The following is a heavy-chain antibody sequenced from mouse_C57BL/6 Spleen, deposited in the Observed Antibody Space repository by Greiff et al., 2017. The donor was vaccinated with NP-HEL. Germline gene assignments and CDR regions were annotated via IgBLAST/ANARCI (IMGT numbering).Heavy chain of an antibody. CDR1: GYTFTDYN. CDR3: ARSGLLRSLGGCAY. D-gene: IGHD1-1*01. V-gene: IGHV1-18*01. Sequence: EVQLQQSGPELVKPGASVKIPCKASGYTFTDYNMDWVKQSHGKSLEWIGDINPNNGGTIYNQKFKGKATLTVDKSSSTAYMELRSLTSEDTAVYYCARSGLLRSLGGCAYWGQGTLVTVSA. J-gene: IGHJ3*01. CDR2: INPNNGGT.